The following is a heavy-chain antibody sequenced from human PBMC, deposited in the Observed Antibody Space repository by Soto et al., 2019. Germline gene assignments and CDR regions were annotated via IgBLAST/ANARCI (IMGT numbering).Heavy chain of an antibody. CDR2: INHSGIT. CDR1: GGSFSGYY. Sequence: SETLSLTCAVYGGSFSGYYCSWIRQPPWKGLEWIGEINHSGITNYNPSLKSRVTISVDTSKNQFSLKLSSVTAADTAVYYCARGEARPGNWGQGTLLAVSS. D-gene: IGHD3-10*01. J-gene: IGHJ1*01. V-gene: IGHV4-34*01. CDR3: ARGEARPGN.